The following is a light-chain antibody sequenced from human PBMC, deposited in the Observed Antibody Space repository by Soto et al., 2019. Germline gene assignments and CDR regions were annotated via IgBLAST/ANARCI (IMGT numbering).Light chain of an antibody. CDR3: QQRADWLT. CDR2: DAS. J-gene: IGKJ5*01. V-gene: IGKV3-11*01. CDR1: QSVSSF. Sequence: IVLTQSPATLSLSPGERATVSCRASQSVSSFLAWYQQKPGQAPRLLIYDASNRATVIPARFSGSGSGTDFTLTISSLGHEDFEVYYCQQRADWLTFGQGTRLEIK.